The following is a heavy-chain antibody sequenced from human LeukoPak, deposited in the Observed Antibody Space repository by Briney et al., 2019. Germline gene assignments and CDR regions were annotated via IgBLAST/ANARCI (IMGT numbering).Heavy chain of an antibody. CDR1: GGSISSYY. CDR3: ASNKWFGESNDAFDI. CDR2: IYTSGST. Sequence: SETLSLTCTVSGGSISSYYWSWIRQPAGEGLEWIGRIYTSGSTNYNPSLKSRVTMSVDTSKNQFSLKLSSVTAADTAVYYCASNKWFGESNDAFDIWGQGTMVTVSS. D-gene: IGHD3-10*01. J-gene: IGHJ3*02. V-gene: IGHV4-4*07.